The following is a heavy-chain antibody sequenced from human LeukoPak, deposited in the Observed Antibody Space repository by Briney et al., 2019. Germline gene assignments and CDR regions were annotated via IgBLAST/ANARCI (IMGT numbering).Heavy chain of an antibody. CDR2: INPSGGST. Sequence: GSSVTVSCKASGYTFTSYYMHWVRQAPAQGLEGMGMINPSGGSTSYAQKFQGRVTMTRDTSTSTVCTELSSLRSEGTAVYYCASIPPGGSSSDRYYYYYYGMDVWGQGTTVTVSS. CDR1: GYTFTSYY. J-gene: IGHJ6*02. V-gene: IGHV1-46*01. D-gene: IGHD6-6*01. CDR3: ASIPPGGSSSDRYYYYYYGMDV.